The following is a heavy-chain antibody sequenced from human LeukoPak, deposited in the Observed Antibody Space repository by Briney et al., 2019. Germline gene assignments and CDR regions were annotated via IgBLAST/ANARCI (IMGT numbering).Heavy chain of an antibody. CDR2: ISGSGGST. D-gene: IGHD2-2*01. CDR3: AKAPVERPLPAARFCFDY. V-gene: IGHV3-23*01. CDR1: GFTFSSYA. J-gene: IGHJ4*02. Sequence: PGGSLRLSCAASGFTFSSYAMSWVRQAPGKGLEWVSAISGSGGSTYYADSVKGRFTISRDNSKNTLYLQMNSLRAEDTAVYYCAKAPVERPLPAARFCFDYWGQGTLVTVSS.